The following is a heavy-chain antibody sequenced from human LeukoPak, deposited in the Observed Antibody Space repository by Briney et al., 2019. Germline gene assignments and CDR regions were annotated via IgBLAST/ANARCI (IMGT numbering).Heavy chain of an antibody. J-gene: IGHJ4*02. CDR2: IIPIFGTA. CDR1: GGTFSSYA. CDR3: ARDSDDYVWGSYDY. V-gene: IGHV1-69*13. Sequence: SVKVSCKVSGGTFSSYAISWVRQAPGQGLEWMGGIIPIFGTANYAQKFQGRVTITADESTSTAYMELSSLRSEDTAVYYCARDSDDYVWGSYDYWGQGTLVTVSS. D-gene: IGHD3-16*01.